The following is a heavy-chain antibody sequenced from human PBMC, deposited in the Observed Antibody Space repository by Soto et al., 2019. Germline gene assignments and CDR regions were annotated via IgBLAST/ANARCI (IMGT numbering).Heavy chain of an antibody. CDR1: GGTFSSYA. J-gene: IGHJ4*02. V-gene: IGHV1-69*01. D-gene: IGHD6-13*01. Sequence: QVQLVQSGAEVKKPGSSVKVSCKASGGTFSSYAISWVRQAPGQGLEWMGGFIPIFGTATYAQKFQGRVTITADESTSTAYVELSSLRSEDTAVYYCARVGYSSSWYGSPLDYWGQGTLVTVSS. CDR2: FIPIFGTA. CDR3: ARVGYSSSWYGSPLDY.